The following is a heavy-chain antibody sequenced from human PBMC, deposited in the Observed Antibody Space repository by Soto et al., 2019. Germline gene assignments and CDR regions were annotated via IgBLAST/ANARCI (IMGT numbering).Heavy chain of an antibody. CDR1: GFPFSTSG. CDR2: IGPNPVNT. Sequence: EVQLLESGGGLVQPGGSLRLSCAASGFPFSTSGMLWVRQPPGEGLEWVSAIGPNPVNTNYRDSVKGRFTISRDNSKNTLFLQMNSLRAEDTAIYYCAKDTPVVTFLFDYWGQGTLVTVSS. J-gene: IGHJ4*02. CDR3: AKDTPVVTFLFDY. D-gene: IGHD2-21*02. V-gene: IGHV3-23*01.